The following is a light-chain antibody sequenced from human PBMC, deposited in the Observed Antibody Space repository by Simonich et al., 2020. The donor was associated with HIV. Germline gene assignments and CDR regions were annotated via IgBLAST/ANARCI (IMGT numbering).Light chain of an antibody. J-gene: IGKJ2*01. CDR1: QSVSTN. V-gene: IGKV3-15*01. CDR2: GAS. CDR3: QQYKSWPYT. Sequence: KVMTQSPATLSVSPGETAPLSCRASQSVSTNLAWYQQKPGQAPRLLIYGASTRATGIPARFSGSGSGTEFTLTISSLQSEDFAVYYCQQYKSWPYTFGQGTKLEIK.